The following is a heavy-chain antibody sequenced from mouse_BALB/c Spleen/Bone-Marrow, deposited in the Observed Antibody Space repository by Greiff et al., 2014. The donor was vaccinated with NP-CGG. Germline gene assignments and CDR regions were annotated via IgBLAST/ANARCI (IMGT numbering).Heavy chain of an antibody. CDR1: GFTFSDCY. D-gene: IGHD1-1*01. J-gene: IGHJ2*01. Sequence: SGGGLVKPGGSLKLSCAASGFTFSDCYMYWVRQTPEKRLEWVATISDGGSYTYCPDSVKGRFTISRDNAKNNLYLQMSSLKSEDTAIYYCAREGNYGYFDYWGQGTTLTVSS. CDR2: ISDGGSYT. V-gene: IGHV5-4*02. CDR3: AREGNYGYFDY.